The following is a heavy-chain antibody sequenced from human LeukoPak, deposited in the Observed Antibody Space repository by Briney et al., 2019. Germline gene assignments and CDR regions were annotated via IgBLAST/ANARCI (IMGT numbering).Heavy chain of an antibody. Sequence: GRSLRLSCAASGFTFDDYAMHWVRQAPGKGLEWVSGISWNSGSIGYVDSVKGRFTISKDNAKNSLYLQMNSLRAEDTAVYYCAKIHCSGGSCHPPSDFDYWGQGTLVTVSS. CDR3: AKIHCSGGSCHPPSDFDY. CDR1: GFTFDDYA. J-gene: IGHJ4*02. D-gene: IGHD2-15*01. CDR2: ISWNSGSI. V-gene: IGHV3-9*01.